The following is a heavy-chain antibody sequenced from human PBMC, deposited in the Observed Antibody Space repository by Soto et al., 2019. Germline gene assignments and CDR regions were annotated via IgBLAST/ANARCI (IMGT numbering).Heavy chain of an antibody. CDR3: TRWGLDYNNHSAY. J-gene: IGHJ4*02. CDR2: IRSKANNYAT. Sequence: EVQLVESGGGLVQPGGSLKLSCAASGFTFSGSAMYWVRQASGKGLEWVGRIRSKANNYATIYAASVKGRFTISRDDSKNTAYLQMNSLKTEDTAVYYFTRWGLDYNNHSAYWGQGILVTVSS. CDR1: GFTFSGSA. V-gene: IGHV3-73*01. D-gene: IGHD4-4*01.